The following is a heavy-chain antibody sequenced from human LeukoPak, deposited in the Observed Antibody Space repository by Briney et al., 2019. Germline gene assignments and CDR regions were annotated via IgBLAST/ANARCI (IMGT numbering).Heavy chain of an antibody. J-gene: IGHJ4*02. CDR1: GFTFSSYW. Sequence: GGSLRLSCAASGFTFSSYWMSWVRQAPGKGLEWVANIKQDGSETYYVDSVKGRFTISRDNAKNSLYLQMNSLRDADTAVYYCARGHYYGSGSYNYWGQGTLVTVSS. V-gene: IGHV3-7*01. CDR3: ARGHYYGSGSYNY. D-gene: IGHD3-10*01. CDR2: IKQDGSET.